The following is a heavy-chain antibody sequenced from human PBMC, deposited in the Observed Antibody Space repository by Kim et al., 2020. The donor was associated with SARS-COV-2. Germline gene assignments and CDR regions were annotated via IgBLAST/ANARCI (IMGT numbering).Heavy chain of an antibody. J-gene: IGHJ4*02. CDR1: GFTFSSYT. D-gene: IGHD6-13*01. Sequence: GGSLRLSCAASGFTFSSYTLTWVRQAPAKGLEWVSCISGSSGSIQYGDSVKGRFTISRDNAKNSLYLQMNSLRAEDTAVYYCAREDPARLGYSDYWGPGTLVTVSS. CDR2: ISGSSGSI. CDR3: AREDPARLGYSDY. V-gene: IGHV3-21*01.